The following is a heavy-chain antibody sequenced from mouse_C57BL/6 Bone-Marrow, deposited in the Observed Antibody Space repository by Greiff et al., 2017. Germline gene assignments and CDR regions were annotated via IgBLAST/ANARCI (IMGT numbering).Heavy chain of an antibody. D-gene: IGHD2-1*01. CDR3: ATLYGNYPSWFAY. CDR1: GFTFSSYG. V-gene: IGHV5-6*01. J-gene: IGHJ3*01. Sequence: EVKLVESGGDLVKPGGSLKLSCAASGFTFSSYGMSWVRQTPDKRLEWVATISSGGSYTYYPDSVKGRFTISSDNAKNTLYMQMSSLKSEDTAMYYCATLYGNYPSWFAYWGQGTLVSVSA. CDR2: ISSGGSYT.